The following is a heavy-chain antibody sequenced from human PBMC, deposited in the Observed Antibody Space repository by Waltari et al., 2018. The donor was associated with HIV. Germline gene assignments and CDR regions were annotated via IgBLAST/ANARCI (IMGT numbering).Heavy chain of an antibody. V-gene: IGHV3-7*01. CDR1: GFAFSRFW. D-gene: IGHD2-2*01. CDR3: ATYQLLGHDAFDI. Sequence: EVQLVESGGDLVQPGGYLRLSCAASGFAFSRFWMTWFRQAQGRGRGWVANICQDGSEEYFVDSVKGRFTIARDNAKKALYLEMNSLRVEDTAVYYCATYQLLGHDAFDIWGQGTMVTVSS. CDR2: ICQDGSEE. J-gene: IGHJ3*02.